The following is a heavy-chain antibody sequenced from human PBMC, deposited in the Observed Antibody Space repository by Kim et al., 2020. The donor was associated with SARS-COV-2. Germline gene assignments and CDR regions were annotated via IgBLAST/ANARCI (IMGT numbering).Heavy chain of an antibody. CDR3: ARGPHYYGSGSYYNRDYYYYYGMDV. CDR1: GGSFSGYY. V-gene: IGHV4-34*01. CDR2: INHSGST. D-gene: IGHD3-10*01. J-gene: IGHJ6*02. Sequence: SETLSLTCAVYGGSFSGYYWSWIRQPPGKGLEWIGEINHSGSTNYNPSLKSRVTISVDTSKNQFSLKLSSVTAADTAVYYCARGPHYYGSGSYYNRDYYYYYGMDVWGQGTTVTVSS.